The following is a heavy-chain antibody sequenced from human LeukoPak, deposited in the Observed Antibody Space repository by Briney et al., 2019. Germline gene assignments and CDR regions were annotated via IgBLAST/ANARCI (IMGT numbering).Heavy chain of an antibody. CDR2: IYYSGST. CDR3: ARHVGGYSYGRPDY. V-gene: IGHV4-39*01. Sequence: PSETLSLTCTVSGGSISSYYWGWIRQPPGKGLEWIGSIYYSGSTYYNPSLKSRVTISVDTSKNQFSLKLSSVTAADTAVYYCARHVGGYSYGRPDYWGQGTLVTVSS. D-gene: IGHD5-18*01. J-gene: IGHJ4*02. CDR1: GGSISSYY.